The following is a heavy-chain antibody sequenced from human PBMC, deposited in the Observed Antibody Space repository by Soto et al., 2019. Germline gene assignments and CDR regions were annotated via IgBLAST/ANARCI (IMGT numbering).Heavy chain of an antibody. CDR2: IYYSGST. D-gene: IGHD3-10*01. Sequence: QVQLQESGPGLVKPSETLSLTCTVSGGSISSYYWSWIRQPPGKGLEWIGYIYYSGSTNYNPSLKSRVTISVDTSKNQFSLKLSSVTAADTAVYYCARHSSSGERTTYYYYYYMDVWGKGTTVTVSS. J-gene: IGHJ6*03. CDR3: ARHSSSGERTTYYYYYYMDV. V-gene: IGHV4-59*08. CDR1: GGSISSYY.